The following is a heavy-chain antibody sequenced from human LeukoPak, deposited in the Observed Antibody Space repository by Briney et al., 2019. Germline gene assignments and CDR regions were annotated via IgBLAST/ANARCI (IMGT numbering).Heavy chain of an antibody. J-gene: IGHJ4*02. CDR1: GFTFSNCW. CDR3: ARYPPYYYGTSDYYLDF. D-gene: IGHD3-10*01. Sequence: PGGSLRLSCAASGFTFSNCWMSWVRQAPGKGLEWVAKIKEDGSDKYYVDSLEGRFTISRDNAKNLLYLHMNNLRVDDTAVYYCARYPPYYYGTSDYYLDFWGQGTLVSVSS. V-gene: IGHV3-7*01. CDR2: IKEDGSDK.